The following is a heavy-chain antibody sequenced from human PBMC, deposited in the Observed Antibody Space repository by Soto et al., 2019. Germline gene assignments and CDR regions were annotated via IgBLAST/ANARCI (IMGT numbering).Heavy chain of an antibody. J-gene: IGHJ6*02. V-gene: IGHV1-46*02. D-gene: IGHD5-18*01. CDR2: INPSGGST. Sequence: SAELSSEECRYRYKSCYMRWVQQAKEQGLEWMGIINPSGGSTSYAQKFQGRVTMTRDTSTSTVYMGLSSLRSEDTAVYYCARDSDTAMAPRGYYYGMDVWGQGTTVTVSS. CDR1: RYRYKSCY. CDR3: ARDSDTAMAPRGYYYGMDV.